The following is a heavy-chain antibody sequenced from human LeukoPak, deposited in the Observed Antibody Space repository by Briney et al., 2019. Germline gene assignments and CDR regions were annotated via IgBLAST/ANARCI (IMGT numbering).Heavy chain of an antibody. CDR3: ATEYCTTSSCYPPFGY. D-gene: IGHD2-2*01. CDR1: GGTFSSYA. J-gene: IGHJ4*02. V-gene: IGHV1-69*13. CDR2: IIPIFNTT. Sequence: SVKVSCKTSGGTFSSYAISWVRQAPGQGLEWMGGIIPIFNTTNYAQKFQARVTITADESTNTAYMELGSLRSEDTAVYYCATEYCTTSSCYPPFGYWGQGTLVTVSS.